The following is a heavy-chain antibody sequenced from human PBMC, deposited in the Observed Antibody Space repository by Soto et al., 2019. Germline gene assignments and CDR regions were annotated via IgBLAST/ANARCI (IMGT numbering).Heavy chain of an antibody. D-gene: IGHD2-8*01. CDR1: GFTFSSYA. J-gene: IGHJ6*03. V-gene: IGHV3-64*01. Sequence: GGSLRLSCAASGFTFSSYAMHWVRQAPGKELEYVSAISSNGGSTYYANSVKGRFTISRDNSKNTLYLQMGSLRAEDMAVYYCARGGYCTNGVCPHYYYYYMDVWGKGTTVTVSS. CDR2: ISSNGGST. CDR3: ARGGYCTNGVCPHYYYYYMDV.